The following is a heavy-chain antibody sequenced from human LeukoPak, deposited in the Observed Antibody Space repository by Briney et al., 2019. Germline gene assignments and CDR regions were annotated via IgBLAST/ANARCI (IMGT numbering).Heavy chain of an antibody. V-gene: IGHV1-2*02. CDR3: ARGNYYGSGPLFDS. CDR1: GYIFTGYV. CDR2: VDPYSGGT. Sequence: GASVKVSCKASGYIFTGYVMHWVRQAPGQGLEWMGWVDPYSGGTNYAQKFQGRVTMTRDMSISTAYMELSGLRSDDTADYYCARGNYYGSGPLFDSWGQGTLVTVSS. J-gene: IGHJ4*02. D-gene: IGHD3-10*01.